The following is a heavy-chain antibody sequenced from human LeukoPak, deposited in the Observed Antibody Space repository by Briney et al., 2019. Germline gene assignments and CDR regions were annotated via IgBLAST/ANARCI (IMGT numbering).Heavy chain of an antibody. Sequence: SVKVSRKASGGTFSSYAISWVRQAPGQGLEWMGRIIPIFGTANYAQKFQGRVTITTDESTSTAYMELSSLRSEDTAVYYCARGYGVAQANDAFDIWGQGTMVTVSS. CDR2: IIPIFGTA. V-gene: IGHV1-69*05. J-gene: IGHJ3*02. CDR3: ARGYGVAQANDAFDI. D-gene: IGHD3-3*01. CDR1: GGTFSSYA.